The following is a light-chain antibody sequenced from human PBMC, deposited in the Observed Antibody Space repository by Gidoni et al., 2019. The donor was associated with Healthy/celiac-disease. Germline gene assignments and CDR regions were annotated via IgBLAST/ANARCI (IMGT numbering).Light chain of an antibody. J-gene: IGKJ3*01. Sequence: VWTQRLCTLSLSPGERATLSCRASQSVSSSYLAWYQQKPGQAPRLLIYGASSRATGIPDRFSGSGSGTDFTLTISRLEPEDFAVYYCQQYGSSRFTFGPGTKVDIK. CDR2: GAS. CDR1: QSVSSSY. V-gene: IGKV3-20*01. CDR3: QQYGSSRFT.